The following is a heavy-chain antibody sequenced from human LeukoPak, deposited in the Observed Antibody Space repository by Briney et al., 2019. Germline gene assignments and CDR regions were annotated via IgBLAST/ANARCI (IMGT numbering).Heavy chain of an antibody. D-gene: IGHD4-11*01. CDR3: ARDRVTNYDFDY. CDR2: IYYSGST. Sequence: SETLSLTCTVSGGSISGSSYYWGWIRQPPGKGLEWIGSIYYSGSTYYNPSLKSRVTISVDTSKNQFSLKLSSVTAADTAVYYCARDRVTNYDFDYWGQGTLVTVSS. V-gene: IGHV4-39*07. CDR1: GGSISGSSYY. J-gene: IGHJ4*02.